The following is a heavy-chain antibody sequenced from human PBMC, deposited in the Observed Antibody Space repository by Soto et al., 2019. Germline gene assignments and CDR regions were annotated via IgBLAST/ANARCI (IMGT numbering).Heavy chain of an antibody. CDR2: ISGSGGST. V-gene: IGHV3-23*01. CDR3: AKDWQRITMVRGVTAFDY. Sequence: GGSLRLSCAASGFTFSSYAMSWVRQAPGKGLEWVSAISGSGGSTYYADSVKGRFTISRDNSKNTLYLQMNSLRAEDTAVYYCAKDWQRITMVRGVTAFDYWGQGTLVTVSS. J-gene: IGHJ4*02. D-gene: IGHD3-10*01. CDR1: GFTFSSYA.